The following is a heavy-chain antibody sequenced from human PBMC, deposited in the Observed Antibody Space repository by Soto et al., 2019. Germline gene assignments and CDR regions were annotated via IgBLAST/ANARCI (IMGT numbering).Heavy chain of an antibody. CDR1: GFTFSSYA. CDR3: AKDRNTAPWDIVVVPAALYNWFDP. D-gene: IGHD2-2*01. J-gene: IGHJ5*02. CDR2: ISGSGGST. V-gene: IGHV3-23*01. Sequence: PGGSLRLSCAASGFTFSSYAMSWVRQAPGKGLEWVSAISGSGGSTYYADSVKGRFTISRDNSKNTLYLQMNSLRAEDTAVYYCAKDRNTAPWDIVVVPAALYNWFDPWGQGTLLTVSS.